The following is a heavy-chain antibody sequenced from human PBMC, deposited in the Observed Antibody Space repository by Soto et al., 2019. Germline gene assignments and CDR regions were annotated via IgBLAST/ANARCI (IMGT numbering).Heavy chain of an antibody. V-gene: IGHV4-31*03. CDR1: GGSISSGGYY. CDR2: IYYSGST. CDR3: AREASGGSCDY. Sequence: TSETLSLTCTVSGGSISSGGYYWSWIRQHPGKGLEWIGYIYYSGSTYYNPSLKSRVTISVDTSKNQFSLKLSSVTAADTAVYYCAREASGGSCDYWGQGTLVTVSS. D-gene: IGHD2-15*01. J-gene: IGHJ4*02.